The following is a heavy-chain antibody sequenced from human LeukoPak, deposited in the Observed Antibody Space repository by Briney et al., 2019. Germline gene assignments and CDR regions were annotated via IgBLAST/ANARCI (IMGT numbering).Heavy chain of an antibody. CDR2: ISYDGSNK. CDR3: ARDSGLSLDY. D-gene: IGHD3-10*01. V-gene: IGHV3-30-3*01. Sequence: GGSLRLSCAASGFTFSSYAMHWVRQAPGKGLEWVAVISYDGSNKYYADSVKGRFTISRDNSKNTLYLQMNSLRAEDMAVYYCARDSGLSLDYWGQGTLVTVSS. CDR1: GFTFSSYA. J-gene: IGHJ4*02.